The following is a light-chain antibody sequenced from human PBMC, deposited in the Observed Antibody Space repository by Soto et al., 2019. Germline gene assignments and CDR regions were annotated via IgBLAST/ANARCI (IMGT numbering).Light chain of an antibody. CDR2: AAS. J-gene: IGKJ4*01. Sequence: AIRMTQSPSSFSASPGDRVTITCRASQGISSYLAWYQQKPWKAPKLLIYAASTLQSGVPSRFSGSGSGTDFTLTISCLQSEDFATYYCQQYYSYPLTFGGGTKVDI. V-gene: IGKV1-8*01. CDR1: QGISSY. CDR3: QQYYSYPLT.